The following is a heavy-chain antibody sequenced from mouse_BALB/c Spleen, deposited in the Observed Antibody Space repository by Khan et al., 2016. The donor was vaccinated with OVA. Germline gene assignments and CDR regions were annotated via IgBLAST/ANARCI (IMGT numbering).Heavy chain of an antibody. V-gene: IGHV5-17*02. CDR3: ARANWARFAY. Sequence: EVQLLESGGGLVQPGGSRKLSCTASGFTFSSFGMHWVRQAPEKGLEWVAYISSDSITTNYADTVKGRFTISRDNPSNTLFLQMTSVRSEDTAIDYCARANWARFAYWGQGTLVTVSA. J-gene: IGHJ3*01. CDR2: ISSDSITT. CDR1: GFTFSSFG. D-gene: IGHD4-1*01.